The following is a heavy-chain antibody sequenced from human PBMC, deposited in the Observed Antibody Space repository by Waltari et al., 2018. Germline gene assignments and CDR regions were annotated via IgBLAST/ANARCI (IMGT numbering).Heavy chain of an antibody. CDR2: INAGKGNK. V-gene: IGHV1-3*01. Sequence: QVQLVQSGAEVKKPGASVKVSCKASGYTFTSYAMHWVRQAPGQRLEWMGWINAGKGNKKYSQKFQGRVTITRDTSASTAYMERSSLRSEDTAVYYCARDDYGDYDTRFYYYYGMDVWGQGTTVTVSS. CDR3: ARDDYGDYDTRFYYYYGMDV. D-gene: IGHD4-17*01. CDR1: GYTFTSYA. J-gene: IGHJ6*02.